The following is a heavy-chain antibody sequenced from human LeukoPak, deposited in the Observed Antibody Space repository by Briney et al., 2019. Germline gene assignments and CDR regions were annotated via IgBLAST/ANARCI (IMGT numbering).Heavy chain of an antibody. V-gene: IGHV3-23*01. D-gene: IGHD2-15*01. CDR3: ARDRAQYCTGGSCFSTPTDY. CDR1: GFTFSSYG. CDR2: ISGSGGST. Sequence: PGGTLRLSCAASGFTFSSYGMSWVRQAPGKGLEWVSAISGSGGSTYYADSVKGRFTISRDNSKNTLYLQMNSLRAEDTSVYYCARDRAQYCTGGSCFSTPTDYWGQGTLVTVSS. J-gene: IGHJ4*02.